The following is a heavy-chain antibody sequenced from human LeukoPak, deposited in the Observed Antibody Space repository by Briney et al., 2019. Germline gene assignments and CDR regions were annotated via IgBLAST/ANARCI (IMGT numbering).Heavy chain of an antibody. CDR2: ISAYNGNT. CDR1: GYTFTSYG. J-gene: IGHJ5*02. CDR3: ARSRIVVVPAANGPWFDP. Sequence: ASVKVSCKASGYTFTSYGISWVRQAPGQGLEWMGWISAYNGNTNYAQKLQGRVTMTTDTSTSTAYMELRSLRSDDTAVYYCARSRIVVVPAANGPWFDPWGQGTLVTVSS. D-gene: IGHD2-2*01. V-gene: IGHV1-18*01.